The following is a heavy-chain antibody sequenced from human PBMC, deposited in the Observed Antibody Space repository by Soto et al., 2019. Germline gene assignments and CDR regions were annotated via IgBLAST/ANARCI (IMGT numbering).Heavy chain of an antibody. Sequence: GGALRLSCEGSGFTFSDYYISWIRQAPGKGLEWISYSSNSGTFSRYADSVKGRFSISRDNTKNLLYLQMNSLRAEDTAVYYCARSGDNYNRLDYWGQGTPVTVSS. CDR2: SSNSGTFS. CDR3: ARSGDNYNRLDY. D-gene: IGHD1-1*01. CDR1: GFTFSDYY. J-gene: IGHJ4*02. V-gene: IGHV3-11*06.